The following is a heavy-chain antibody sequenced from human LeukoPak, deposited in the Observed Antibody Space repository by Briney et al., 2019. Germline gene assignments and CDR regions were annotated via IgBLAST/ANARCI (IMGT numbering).Heavy chain of an antibody. D-gene: IGHD5-18*01. CDR3: ARGEYSYGYVYYFDY. V-gene: IGHV4-59*11. CDR1: GGSISSHY. CDR2: IYYSGST. Sequence: SETLSLTCTVSGGSISSHYWSWIRQPPGKGLEWIGYIYYSGSTNYNPSLKSRVTISVGTSKNQFSLKLSSVTAADTAVYYCARGEYSYGYVYYFDYWGQGTLVTVSS. J-gene: IGHJ4*02.